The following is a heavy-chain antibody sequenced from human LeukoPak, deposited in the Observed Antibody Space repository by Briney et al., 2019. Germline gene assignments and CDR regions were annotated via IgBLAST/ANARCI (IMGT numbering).Heavy chain of an antibody. CDR3: ARDLYGDYGRGYMDV. CDR1: GGSISGDY. CDR2: IYYRGHT. J-gene: IGHJ6*03. Sequence: PSETLALTCTVSGGSISGDYWSWTRQPPGKGLEWIGYIYYRGHTNYNPSLKSRVTISVGTSKSQFSLRLSSVTAADTAVYFCARDLYGDYGRGYMDVWGKGTTVTVSS. V-gene: IGHV4-59*01. D-gene: IGHD4-17*01.